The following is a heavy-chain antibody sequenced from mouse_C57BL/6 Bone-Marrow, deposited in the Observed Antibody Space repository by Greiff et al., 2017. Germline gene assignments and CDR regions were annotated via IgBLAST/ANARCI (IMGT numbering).Heavy chain of an antibody. CDR3: ARGNMITLYYFDY. D-gene: IGHD2-4*01. V-gene: IGHV1-76*01. Sequence: QVHVKQSGAELVRPGASVKLSCKASGYTFTDYYINWVKQRPGQGLEWIARIYPGSGNTYYNEKFKGKATLTAEKSSSTAYMQLSSLTSEDSAVYFCARGNMITLYYFDYWGQGTTLTVSS. CDR2: IYPGSGNT. CDR1: GYTFTDYY. J-gene: IGHJ2*01.